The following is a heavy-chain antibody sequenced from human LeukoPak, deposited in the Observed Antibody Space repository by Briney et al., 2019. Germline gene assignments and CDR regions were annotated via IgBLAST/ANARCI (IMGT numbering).Heavy chain of an antibody. J-gene: IGHJ4*02. CDR1: GYTFNSYG. D-gene: IGHD3-10*01. Sequence: ASVKVSCKASGYTFNSYGISWVRQAPGQGLERMGWISTYNGNTNYARKLQGRVTMTTDTSTSTAYMELRSLRSDDTALYYCARELGIGTFDYWGQGTLVTVSS. CDR3: ARELGIGTFDY. V-gene: IGHV1-18*01. CDR2: ISTYNGNT.